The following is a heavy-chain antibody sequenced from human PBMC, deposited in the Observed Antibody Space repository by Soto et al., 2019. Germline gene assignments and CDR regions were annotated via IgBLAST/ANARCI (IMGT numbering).Heavy chain of an antibody. CDR1: GFTFSSYG. V-gene: IGHV3-30*18. CDR3: AKPRAWKTGYGMDV. J-gene: IGHJ6*02. Sequence: QVQLVESGGGVVQPGRSLRLSCAASGFTFSSYGMHWVRQAPGKGLEWVAVISYDGSNKYYADSVKGRFTISRDNSKNKLYLQMNSLRAEDTAVYYCAKPRAWKTGYGMDVWGQGTTVTVSS. CDR2: ISYDGSNK. D-gene: IGHD1-1*01.